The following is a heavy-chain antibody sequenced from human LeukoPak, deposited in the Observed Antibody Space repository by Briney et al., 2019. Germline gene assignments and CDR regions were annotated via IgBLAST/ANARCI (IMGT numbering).Heavy chain of an antibody. V-gene: IGHV3-7*04. CDR2: IDEDGVEK. CDR3: GSDDGFRSVDF. D-gene: IGHD1-14*01. J-gene: IGHJ4*02. CDR1: GYTFTTYW. Sequence: GSLRLSCAASGYTFTTYWMSWVRVAPGKGLEWVANIDEDGVEKYSVDSLEGRFTVSRDNAKNSLYLQMSSLRPEDTAVYYCGSDDGFRSVDFWGQGALVTVSS.